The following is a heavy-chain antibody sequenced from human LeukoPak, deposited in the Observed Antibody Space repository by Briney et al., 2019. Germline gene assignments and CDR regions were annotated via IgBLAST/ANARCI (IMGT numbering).Heavy chain of an antibody. CDR3: AKDFTLTADIVVVPAAVDY. D-gene: IGHD2-2*01. J-gene: IGHJ4*02. CDR1: GFTFSSYA. V-gene: IGHV3-23*01. Sequence: GGSLRLSCAASGFTFSSYAMSWVRQAPGKGLEWVSAISGSGGSTYYADSVKGRFTISRDNSKNTLYLQMNSLRAEDTAVHYCAKDFTLTADIVVVPAAVDYWGQGTLVTVSS. CDR2: ISGSGGST.